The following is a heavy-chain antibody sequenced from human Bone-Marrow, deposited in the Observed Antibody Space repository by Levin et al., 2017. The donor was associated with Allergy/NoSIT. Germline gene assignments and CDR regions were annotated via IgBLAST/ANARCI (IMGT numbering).Heavy chain of an antibody. Sequence: PGGSLRLSCAASGFTFSHYGMHWVRQAPGKGLEGVAIISYDGSSKYYADSVKGRFTISRDNVKNTLYLQINSLRPEDTAVCYCAKDNEDVVILVAAYPDSWGQGTLGTVSS. J-gene: IGHJ4*02. CDR3: AKDNEDVVILVAAYPDS. CDR1: GFTFSHYG. CDR2: ISYDGSSK. D-gene: IGHD2-8*01. V-gene: IGHV3-30*18.